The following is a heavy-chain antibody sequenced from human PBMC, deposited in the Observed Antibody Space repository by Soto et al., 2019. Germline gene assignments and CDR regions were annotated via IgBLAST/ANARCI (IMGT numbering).Heavy chain of an antibody. CDR3: ASYTIFGVVGPGGMDV. J-gene: IGHJ6*02. CDR2: ISAYNGNT. CDR1: GYTFTSYG. Sequence: ASVKVSCKASGYTFTSYGISWVRQAPGQGLEWMGWISAYNGNTNYAQKLQGRVTMTTDTSTSTAYMELRSLRSDDTAVYYCASYTIFGVVGPGGMDVWGQGTTGTVS. D-gene: IGHD3-3*01. V-gene: IGHV1-18*04.